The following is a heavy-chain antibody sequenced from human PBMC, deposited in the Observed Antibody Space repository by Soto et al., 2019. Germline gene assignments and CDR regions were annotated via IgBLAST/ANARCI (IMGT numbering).Heavy chain of an antibody. V-gene: IGHV1-18*01. CDR1: GYTFTSYG. J-gene: IGHJ4*02. Sequence: APVKVSCKASGYTFTSYGISWARQAPGQGLEWMGWISAYNGNTNYAQKLQGRVTMTTDTSTSTAYMELRSLRSDDTAVYYCARDMSPYYDFWSGYYRNFPWPDYWGQGTLVTVSS. CDR2: ISAYNGNT. D-gene: IGHD3-3*01. CDR3: ARDMSPYYDFWSGYYRNFPWPDY.